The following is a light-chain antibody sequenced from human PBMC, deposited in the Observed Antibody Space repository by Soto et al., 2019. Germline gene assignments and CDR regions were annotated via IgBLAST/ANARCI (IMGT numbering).Light chain of an antibody. CDR2: GAS. CDR3: QQCDSTLMYT. V-gene: IGKV1-39*01. CDR1: QNITSY. Sequence: DIQMTQSPSSLSASVGDRVTITCRASQNITSYLNWYQQKPGKTPKLLIYGASRLESGVPSRFSGSGSGTDFALTIISLQPEDFATDYCQQCDSTLMYTFGQGTKLEIK. J-gene: IGKJ2*01.